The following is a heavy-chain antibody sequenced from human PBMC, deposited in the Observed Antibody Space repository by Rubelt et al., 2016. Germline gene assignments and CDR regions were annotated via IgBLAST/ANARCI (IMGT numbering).Heavy chain of an antibody. CDR1: GGSISSYS. J-gene: IGHJ6*02. V-gene: IGHV4-59*01. CDR2: IYYSGRT. Sequence: QVQLQESGPGLVKPSETLSLTCTVSGGSISSYSWSWIRQPPGKGLEWIGYIYYSGRTNHNPSLKSGVNLLIDTSKNVFSLKLSVVNAADTAVYYGARAGAGSGSPLYDGMDVWGQGTTVSVSS. CDR3: ARAGAGSGSPLYDGMDV. D-gene: IGHD3-10*01.